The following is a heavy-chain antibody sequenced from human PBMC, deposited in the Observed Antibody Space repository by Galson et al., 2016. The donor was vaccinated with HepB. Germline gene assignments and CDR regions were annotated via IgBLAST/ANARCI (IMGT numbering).Heavy chain of an antibody. D-gene: IGHD3-10*01. CDR2: INPTGGST. CDR1: GYTFTTYY. CDR3: AREGQVRGGYYYYYYGLGV. Sequence: SVKVSCKASGYTFTTYYLHWVRQAPGQGLEWLGLINPTGGSTDYAQKFQGRVTMTSDTSSSTVYMELSSLSSAATAVYYCAREGQVRGGYYYYYYGLGVWGQGTTVTVSS. J-gene: IGHJ6*02. V-gene: IGHV1-46*01.